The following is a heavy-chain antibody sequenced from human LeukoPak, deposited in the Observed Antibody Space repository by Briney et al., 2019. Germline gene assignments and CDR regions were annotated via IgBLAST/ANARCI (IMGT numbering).Heavy chain of an antibody. CDR2: IYPGDSDT. J-gene: IGHJ2*01. CDR3: ARHLSSGWSVNWYFDL. V-gene: IGHV5-51*01. CDR1: GYTFTSYW. Sequence: GESLQISCKGSGYTFTSYWIDWVRQMPGKGLEWMGVIYPGDSDTRYSPSFQGQVTISADKSISTAYLQWSSLKASDTAMYYCARHLSSGWSVNWYFDLWGRGTLVTVSS. D-gene: IGHD6-19*01.